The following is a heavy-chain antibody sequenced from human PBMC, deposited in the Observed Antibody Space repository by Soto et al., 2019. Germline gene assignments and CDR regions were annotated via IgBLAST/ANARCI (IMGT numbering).Heavy chain of an antibody. CDR2: ISYDGSNK. Sequence: QVQLVESGGGVVQPGRSLRLSCAASGFTFSSYGMHWVRQAPGKGLEWVAVISYDGSNKYYADSVKGRFTISRDNSKNKLYLQMNSLRAEDTAVYYCAKDMGCSGGSCYSGLFQHWGQGTLVTVSS. CDR1: GFTFSSYG. CDR3: AKDMGCSGGSCYSGLFQH. J-gene: IGHJ1*01. V-gene: IGHV3-30*18. D-gene: IGHD2-15*01.